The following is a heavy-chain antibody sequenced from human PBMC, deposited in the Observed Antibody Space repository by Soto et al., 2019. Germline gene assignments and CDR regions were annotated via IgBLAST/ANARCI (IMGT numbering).Heavy chain of an antibody. D-gene: IGHD2-21*01. CDR2: IWYDGNNK. CDR3: ARGLHSLFDY. J-gene: IGHJ4*02. CDR1: GFTFSNYG. V-gene: IGHV3-33*01. Sequence: GGSVRLSCAASGFTFSNYGMHWVRQAPGKGLEWVAVIWYDGNNKYYADSVKGRFTISRDNSNNTLYVQMTSLRAEDTAVYYCARGLHSLFDYWGQGTLVTVSS.